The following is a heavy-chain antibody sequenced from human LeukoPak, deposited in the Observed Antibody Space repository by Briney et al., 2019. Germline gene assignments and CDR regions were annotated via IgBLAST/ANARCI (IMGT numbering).Heavy chain of an antibody. CDR1: GFTFDDYG. J-gene: IGHJ4*02. V-gene: IGHV3-20*04. CDR3: ARDWRNTVSPDY. Sequence: PGGSLRLSCAASGFTFDDYGMSWVRQAPGKGLEWVSGINWNGGSTGYADSVRGRFTISRDNVKNSLYLQVNSLRAEDTALYYCARDWRNTVSPDYWGQGTLVTVSS. CDR2: INWNGGST. D-gene: IGHD4-17*01.